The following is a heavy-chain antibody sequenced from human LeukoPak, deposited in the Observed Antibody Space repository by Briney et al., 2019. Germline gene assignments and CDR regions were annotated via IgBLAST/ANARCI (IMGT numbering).Heavy chain of an antibody. Sequence: PGGSLRLSCAASGFTFSSDAMHWVRQAPGKGLEWVAVISYDGSNKYYADSVKGRFTISRDNSKNTLYLQMNSLRAEDTAVYYCAREAAAGSYFDYWGQGTLVTVSS. J-gene: IGHJ4*02. CDR3: AREAAAGSYFDY. V-gene: IGHV3-30-3*01. D-gene: IGHD6-13*01. CDR1: GFTFSSDA. CDR2: ISYDGSNK.